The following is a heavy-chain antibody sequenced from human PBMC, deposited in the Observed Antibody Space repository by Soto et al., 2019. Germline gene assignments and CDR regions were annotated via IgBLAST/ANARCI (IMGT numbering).Heavy chain of an antibody. Sequence: PSETLSLTCTVSGGSISSGGYYWSWIRQHPGKGLEWIGYIYYSGSTYYNPSLKSRVTISVDTSKNQFSLKLSSVTAADTAVYYCARGTAAAGTDAFDIWGQGTMVTVSS. CDR2: IYYSGST. D-gene: IGHD6-13*01. CDR3: ARGTAAAGTDAFDI. V-gene: IGHV4-31*03. CDR1: GGSISSGGYY. J-gene: IGHJ3*02.